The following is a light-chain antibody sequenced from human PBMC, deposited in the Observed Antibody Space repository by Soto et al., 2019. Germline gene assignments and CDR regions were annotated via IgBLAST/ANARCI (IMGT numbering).Light chain of an antibody. Sequence: EIVLAQSPGTLSLSPGERVTLSCRASQSVSSNYLAWYQQKPGQAPRLLIYGASSRATGIPDRFSGSGSGTDFTLPSGSIVAEDFADYCCQQYDGSPYAFGQGTKLEIK. J-gene: IGKJ2*01. V-gene: IGKV3-20*01. CDR2: GAS. CDR1: QSVSSNY. CDR3: QQYDGSPYA.